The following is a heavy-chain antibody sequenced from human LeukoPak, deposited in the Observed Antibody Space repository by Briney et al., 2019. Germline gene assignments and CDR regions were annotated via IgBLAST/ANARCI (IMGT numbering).Heavy chain of an antibody. D-gene: IGHD6-19*01. J-gene: IGHJ4*02. CDR2: ISYDGSNK. Sequence: GGSLRLSCLGSGFTFSSHDMDWVRQAPGKGLEWVAVISYDGSNKYYADSVKGRFTISRDNSKNTLYLQMNSLRAEDTAVYYCARGRVAGTLGFDYWGQGTLVTVSS. CDR3: ARGRVAGTLGFDY. CDR1: GFTFSSHD. V-gene: IGHV3-30*03.